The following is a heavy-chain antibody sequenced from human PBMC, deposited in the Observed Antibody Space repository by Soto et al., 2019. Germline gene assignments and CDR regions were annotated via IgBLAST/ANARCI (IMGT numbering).Heavy chain of an antibody. CDR1: GFTFSSYA. J-gene: IGHJ6*02. Sequence: GGSLRVSCAASGFTFSSYAISWVRQAPGKGLEWVSTISRSGDTTYYADSVKGRFTVSRDNSTNALYLPLNSLRAEDTAVYYCARPFPDNTYYCYGMDVWGQGTTVTVSS. CDR3: ARPFPDNTYYCYGMDV. D-gene: IGHD1-1*01. V-gene: IGHV3-23*01. CDR2: ISRSGDTT.